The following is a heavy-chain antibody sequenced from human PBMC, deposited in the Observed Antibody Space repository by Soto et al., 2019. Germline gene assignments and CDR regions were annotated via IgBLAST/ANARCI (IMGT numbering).Heavy chain of an antibody. CDR2: IYHSGST. D-gene: IGHD3-9*01. CDR3: ASRKGLTGYYTLEY. CDR1: GGSISSSNW. V-gene: IGHV4-4*02. J-gene: IGHJ4*02. Sequence: SETLSLTCSVSGGSISSSNWWSWVRQPPGKGLEWIGEIYHSGSTNYNPSLKSRVTISVDKSKNQFSLKLSSVTAADTAVYYCASRKGLTGYYTLEYWGQGPLVTVSS.